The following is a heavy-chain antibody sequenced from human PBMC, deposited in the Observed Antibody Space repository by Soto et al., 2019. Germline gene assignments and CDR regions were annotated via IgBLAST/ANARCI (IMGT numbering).Heavy chain of an antibody. CDR3: AGLGMVAAHREFDP. Sequence: QVQLQESGPGLVKPSGTLSLTCAVSSGTISSSNWWTWVRQPPGKGLEWIGEINQSGSPNYNPSLRSRVTISVDTSKSQFFRKLSSVTAADTAIYYCAGLGMVAAHREFDPWGQGPLVTVSS. D-gene: IGHD2-15*01. CDR2: INQSGSP. CDR1: SGTISSSNW. V-gene: IGHV4-4*02. J-gene: IGHJ5*02.